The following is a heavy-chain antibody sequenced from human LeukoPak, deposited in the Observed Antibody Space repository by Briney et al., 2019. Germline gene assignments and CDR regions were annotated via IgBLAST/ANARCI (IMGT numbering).Heavy chain of an antibody. D-gene: IGHD4-23*01. J-gene: IGHJ4*02. V-gene: IGHV4-59*08. CDR3: ARLNGGN. Sequence: SETLSLTCTVSGGSISSYYWSWIRQPPGKGLEWIGYIDYSGSTAYNPSLNGRVAVSVDTFKNQFSLKLRSVTAADTAVYYCARLNGGNWGPGILVTVSS. CDR2: IDYSGST. CDR1: GGSISSYY.